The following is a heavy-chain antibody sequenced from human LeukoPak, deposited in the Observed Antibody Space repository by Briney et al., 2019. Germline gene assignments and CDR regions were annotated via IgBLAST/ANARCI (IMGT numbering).Heavy chain of an antibody. CDR2: INPVTGDT. Sequence: ASVKVSCKASGYIFTGYYMHWVRQAPGQGLEWMGIINPVTGDTVYAQKFQGRVTMTRDTSTSTVSMELSSLRAEDTAMFYCATEGPATHYFDFWGQGTLVTVSS. J-gene: IGHJ4*02. CDR3: ATEGPATHYFDF. V-gene: IGHV1-46*01. CDR1: GYIFTGYY.